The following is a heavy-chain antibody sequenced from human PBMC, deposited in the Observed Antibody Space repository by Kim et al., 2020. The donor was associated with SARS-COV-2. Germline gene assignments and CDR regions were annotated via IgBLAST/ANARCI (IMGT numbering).Heavy chain of an antibody. D-gene: IGHD1-1*01. Sequence: ASVKVSCMAPASTLASYAITWLRQAPGQGFEWVGWISVYEGKTYYAQNVQDRVTMTTDLATSTVYMELRNLKSDDTAVYYCARGKERFDPWGQGTLVIVSA. J-gene: IGHJ5*02. V-gene: IGHV1-18*01. CDR1: ASTLASYA. CDR3: ARGKERFDP. CDR2: ISVYEGKT.